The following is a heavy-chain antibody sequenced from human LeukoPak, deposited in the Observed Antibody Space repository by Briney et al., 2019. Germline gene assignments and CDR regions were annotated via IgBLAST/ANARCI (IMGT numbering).Heavy chain of an antibody. CDR2: VYTSGST. D-gene: IGHD1-26*01. V-gene: IGHV4-4*07. CDR3: ARDPGSSYFDY. Sequence: SDTLSLPCTVSGGSISRYYWSWIRQPAGKGLEWIGRVYTSGSTNYNPSLKSRVTISVDKSKNQFSLKLSSVTAADTAVYYCARDPGSSYFDYWGQGTLVTVSS. CDR1: GGSISRYY. J-gene: IGHJ4*02.